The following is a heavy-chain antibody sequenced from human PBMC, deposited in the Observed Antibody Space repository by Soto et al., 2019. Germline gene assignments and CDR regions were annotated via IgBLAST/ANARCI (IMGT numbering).Heavy chain of an antibody. J-gene: IGHJ6*02. CDR1: GFTFSTYG. CDR3: AKVVRADTTSDNFYYYSAMDV. D-gene: IGHD2-2*01. V-gene: IGHV3-30*18. Sequence: QVQMVESGGGVVQPGRSLRLSCAASGFTFSTYGMHWVRQAPGKGLERVAVISNDGSNKYYADSVKGRFTISSDNSKNTLSLRMTHLRPEYTAIYYCAKVVRADTTSDNFYYYSAMDVWGQGPTVTVSS. CDR2: ISNDGSNK.